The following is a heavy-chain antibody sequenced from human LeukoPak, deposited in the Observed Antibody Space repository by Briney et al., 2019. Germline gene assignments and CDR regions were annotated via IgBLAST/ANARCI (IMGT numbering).Heavy chain of an antibody. Sequence: SQTLSLTCAISGDSVSSNSAAWNWIRQSPLRGLEWLGRTYYRSKWYNDYAASVKSRITINPDTSKDQFSLQLNSVTPEDTAVYYCARGSTPMYSSSWSFDYWGQGTLVTVSS. CDR3: ARGSTPMYSSSWSFDY. CDR1: GDSVSSNSAA. J-gene: IGHJ4*02. CDR2: TYYRSKWYN. D-gene: IGHD6-13*01. V-gene: IGHV6-1*01.